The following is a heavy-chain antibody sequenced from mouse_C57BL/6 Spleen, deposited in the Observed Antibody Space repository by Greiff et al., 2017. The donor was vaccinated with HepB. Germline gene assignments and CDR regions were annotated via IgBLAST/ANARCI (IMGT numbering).Heavy chain of an antibody. Sequence: QVQLQQSGAELVKPGASVKISCKASGYAFSSYWMNWVKQRPGKGLEWIGQIYPGDGDTNYNGKFKGKATLTADKSSSTAYMQLSSLTSEDSAVYFCARKNYGYDRGFAYWGQGTLVTVSA. CDR3: ARKNYGYDRGFAY. J-gene: IGHJ3*01. CDR2: IYPGDGDT. CDR1: GYAFSSYW. D-gene: IGHD2-2*01. V-gene: IGHV1-80*01.